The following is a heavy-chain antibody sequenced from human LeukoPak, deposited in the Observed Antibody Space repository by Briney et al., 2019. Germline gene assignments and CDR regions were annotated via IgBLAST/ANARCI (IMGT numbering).Heavy chain of an antibody. J-gene: IGHJ4*02. CDR3: ARGSTGGSTGYDATSKSSDS. CDR2: SYIWGRT. Sequence: GGSLRLSCAASGFTVSSNYMSGVGQAPGKGLEWVSVSYIWGRTYYADSVTGRFTISKAPAPNSIPLPMNSLRAAASALYYRARGSTGGSTGYDATSKSSDSWGQGTLVTVSS. CDR1: GFTVSSNY. D-gene: IGHD5-12*01. V-gene: IGHV3-53*01.